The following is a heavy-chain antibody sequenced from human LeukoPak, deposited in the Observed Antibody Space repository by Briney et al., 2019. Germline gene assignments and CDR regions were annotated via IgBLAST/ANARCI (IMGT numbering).Heavy chain of an antibody. V-gene: IGHV3-33*01. CDR1: GFTFSSYG. D-gene: IGHD7-27*01. Sequence: PGMSLRLSCAASGFTFSSYGMHWVRQAPGKGPEWVALIYYDGSQRKYVDSVKGRFTISRDNSKNTVYLEINNLRAEDTAVYYCARDLGYFDYWGQGTLVTVSS. J-gene: IGHJ4*02. CDR2: IYYDGSQR. CDR3: ARDLGYFDY.